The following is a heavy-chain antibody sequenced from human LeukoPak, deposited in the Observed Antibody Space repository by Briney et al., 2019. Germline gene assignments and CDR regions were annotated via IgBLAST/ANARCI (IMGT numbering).Heavy chain of an antibody. CDR2: ISGRGGST. D-gene: IGHD4-17*01. Sequence: PGGPLRLSCAASGFTFSSYAMSWVRQAPGKGLEWVSAISGRGGSTYYADSVKGRFTISRDNSKNTLYLQMNSLRAEDTAVYYCATMRGTTSNWFDPWGQGTLVTVSS. CDR1: GFTFSSYA. V-gene: IGHV3-23*01. J-gene: IGHJ5*02. CDR3: ATMRGTTSNWFDP.